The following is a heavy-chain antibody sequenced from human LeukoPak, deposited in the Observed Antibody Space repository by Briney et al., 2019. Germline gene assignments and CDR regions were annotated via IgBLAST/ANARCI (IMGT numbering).Heavy chain of an antibody. CDR1: GFTFSSYG. J-gene: IGHJ6*02. CDR3: AKDSGSSSWYYYYYGMDV. D-gene: IGHD6-13*01. CDR2: ISYDGSNK. Sequence: PGGSLRLSCAASGFTFSSYGMHWVRQAPGKGLEWVAVISYDGSNKYYADSVKGRLTISRDNSKNTLYLQMNSLRAEDTAVYYCAKDSGSSSWYYYYYGMDVWGQGTTVTVSS. V-gene: IGHV3-30*18.